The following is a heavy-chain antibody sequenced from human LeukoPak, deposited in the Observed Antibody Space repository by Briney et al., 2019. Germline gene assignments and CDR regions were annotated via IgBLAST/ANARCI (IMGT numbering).Heavy chain of an antibody. V-gene: IGHV4-30-4*01. D-gene: IGHD3-10*01. J-gene: IGHJ4*02. CDR1: GGSISSGDYY. CDR2: IYYSGST. CDR3: ARSTPPDYYGSGSYTPGH. Sequence: SQTLSLTCTVSGGSISSGDYYWSWIRQPPGKGLEWIGYIYYSGSTYYNPSLKSRVTISVDTSKNQFSLKLSSVTAADTAVYYCARSTPPDYYGSGSYTPGHWGQGTLVTVSS.